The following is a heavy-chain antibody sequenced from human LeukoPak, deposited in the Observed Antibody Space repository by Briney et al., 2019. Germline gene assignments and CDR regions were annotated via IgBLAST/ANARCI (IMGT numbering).Heavy chain of an antibody. V-gene: IGHV1-2*02. CDR1: GYPFTWYG. Sequence: ASVKVSCKASGYPFTWYGFTWVRQAPGQGLEWMGWINPNSGGTNYAQKFQDRVTMTRDTSISTAYMEVSSLRSDDTAVYYCARDRGTTATTVFDFDYWGPGTVVTVSS. CDR2: INPNSGGT. J-gene: IGHJ4*02. CDR3: ARDRGTTATTVFDFDY. D-gene: IGHD1-1*01.